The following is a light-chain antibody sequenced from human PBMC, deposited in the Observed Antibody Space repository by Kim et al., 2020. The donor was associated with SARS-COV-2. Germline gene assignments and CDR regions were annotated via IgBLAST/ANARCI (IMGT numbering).Light chain of an antibody. CDR3: QQYFSSPLT. Sequence: EIVLTQSPGTLSLSPGERATLSCRASQGVSSSYLGCYQQTPGQAPRLLNYGSSSRATVIPDMFSGRGAGKDFTIIISRLAPEDLAVYCYQQYFSSPLTFGGGTKVDIK. V-gene: IGKV3-20*01. CDR2: GSS. J-gene: IGKJ4*01. CDR1: QGVSSSY.